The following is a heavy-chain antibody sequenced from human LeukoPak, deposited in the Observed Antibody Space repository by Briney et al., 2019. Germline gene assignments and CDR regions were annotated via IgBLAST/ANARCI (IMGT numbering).Heavy chain of an antibody. CDR2: IYTSGST. D-gene: IGHD6-19*01. J-gene: IGHJ5*02. CDR1: GGSISSYY. Sequence: SETLSLTCTVSGGSISSYYWSWIRQPAGKGLEWIGCIYTSGSTNYNPSLKSRVTMSVDTSKNQFSLKLSSATAADTAVYYCAREKAVPNWFDPWGQGTLVTVSS. V-gene: IGHV4-4*07. CDR3: AREKAVPNWFDP.